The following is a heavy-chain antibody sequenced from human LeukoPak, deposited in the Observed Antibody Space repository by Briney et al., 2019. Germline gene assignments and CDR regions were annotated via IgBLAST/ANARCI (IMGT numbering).Heavy chain of an antibody. CDR1: GYTFTSYD. CDR3: ARGGILTGYYNIDY. Sequence: ASVKVSCKASGYTFTSYDINWMRQATGQGLEWMGWMNPNSGNTGYAQKFQGRVTMTRNTSISTAYMELSSLRSEDTAVYYCARGGILTGYYNIDYWGQGTLVTVSS. V-gene: IGHV1-8*01. CDR2: MNPNSGNT. D-gene: IGHD3-9*01. J-gene: IGHJ4*02.